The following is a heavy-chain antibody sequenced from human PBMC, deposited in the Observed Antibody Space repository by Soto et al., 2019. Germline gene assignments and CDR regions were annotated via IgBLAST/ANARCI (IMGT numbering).Heavy chain of an antibody. J-gene: IGHJ3*01. Sequence: DVQLVESGGGLIQPGESLRLSCAAFGLTISGKKYVAWVRQAPGKGLEWVSALYDVDGSFYADSVKGRFTTSSDRSKTTVYLQMNDQRPDDTAVYYCATWHEREHAYDVWGQGTTVTVSS. CDR2: LYDVDGS. CDR3: ATWHEREHAYDV. CDR1: GLTISGKKY. V-gene: IGHV3-53*01. D-gene: IGHD1-1*01.